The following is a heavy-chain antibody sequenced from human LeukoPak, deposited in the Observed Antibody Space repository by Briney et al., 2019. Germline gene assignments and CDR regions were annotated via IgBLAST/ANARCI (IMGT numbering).Heavy chain of an antibody. Sequence: SETLSLTCTVSGGSISSYYWSWIRQPAGKGLEWIGRIYTSGSTNYNPSLKSRVTMSVDTSKNQFSLKLRSVTAADTAVYYCARERYDILTGYYTFDYWGQGTLVTVSS. V-gene: IGHV4-4*07. J-gene: IGHJ4*02. CDR1: GGSISSYY. CDR2: IYTSGST. D-gene: IGHD3-9*01. CDR3: ARERYDILTGYYTFDY.